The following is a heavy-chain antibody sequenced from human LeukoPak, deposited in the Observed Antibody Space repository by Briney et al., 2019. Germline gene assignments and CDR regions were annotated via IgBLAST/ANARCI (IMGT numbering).Heavy chain of an antibody. D-gene: IGHD2-15*01. CDR1: GYTFTVYY. Sequence: ASVTVSCKASGYTFTVYYMHWVRQAPGQGLEWMGWINPNSGGTNYAQKFQGRVTMTRDTSISTAYMELSRLRSDDTAVYYCARDNGYCSGGSCTKQVDYWGQGTLVTVSS. V-gene: IGHV1-2*02. CDR2: INPNSGGT. J-gene: IGHJ4*02. CDR3: ARDNGYCSGGSCTKQVDY.